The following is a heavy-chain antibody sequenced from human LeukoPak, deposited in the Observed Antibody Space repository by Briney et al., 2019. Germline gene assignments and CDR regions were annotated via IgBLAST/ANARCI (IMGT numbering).Heavy chain of an antibody. CDR3: AGQSQSSSLSP. Sequence: PSETLSLTHTVSGGSISSSNHYWGCIRQPPGKGLEWIGSIYYSGSTYYNPSLKSRVTISVDTSKNQFSLKLSSVTAADTAVYYCAGQSQSSSLSPWGEGCLVTVSS. J-gene: IGHJ5*02. D-gene: IGHD6-13*01. CDR1: GGSISSSNHY. CDR2: IYYSGST. V-gene: IGHV4-39*01.